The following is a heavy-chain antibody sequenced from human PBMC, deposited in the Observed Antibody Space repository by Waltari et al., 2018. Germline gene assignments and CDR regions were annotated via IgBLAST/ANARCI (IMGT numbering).Heavy chain of an antibody. V-gene: IGHV3-53*02. CDR3: ARQKKPAYAFDI. CDR2: IYSGGST. Sequence: EVQLVETGGGLIQPGGSLRLSCAASGFTVSSNYMSWVRLAPGKVLDWVSVIYSGGSTFYADSVKCRFTISRDNSKNTLYLQMNSLRAEDTAVYYCARQKKPAYAFDIWGQGTMVTVSS. J-gene: IGHJ3*02. CDR1: GFTVSSNY.